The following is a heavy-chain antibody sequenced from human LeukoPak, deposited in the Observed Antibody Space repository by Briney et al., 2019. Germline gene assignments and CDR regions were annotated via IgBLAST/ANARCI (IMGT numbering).Heavy chain of an antibody. V-gene: IGHV1-69*13. CDR2: IIPIFGTA. J-gene: IGHJ5*02. CDR3: ARDLCSSTSCYEGFDP. CDR1: GGTFSSYA. D-gene: IGHD2-2*01. Sequence: ASVKVSCKASGGTFSSYAISWVRQAPGQGLEWMGGIIPIFGTANYAQKFQGRVTITADESTSTAYMELNSLRSEDTAVYYCARDLCSSTSCYEGFDPWGQGTLVTVSS.